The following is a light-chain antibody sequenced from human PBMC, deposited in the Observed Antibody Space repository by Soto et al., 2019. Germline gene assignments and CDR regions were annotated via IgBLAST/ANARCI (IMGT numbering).Light chain of an antibody. CDR1: QSVGSR. CDR2: GAS. J-gene: IGKJ4*01. V-gene: IGKV3-15*01. CDR3: QQYDRWPPLT. Sequence: EIVMTQSPATLSVSPGERATLSCRASQSVGSRLAWYRQKPGQAPRLLIYGASTRATGIPDRFSGSGSGTEFTLIISSLQSEDAAVYFCQQYDRWPPLTFGGGTKVEIK.